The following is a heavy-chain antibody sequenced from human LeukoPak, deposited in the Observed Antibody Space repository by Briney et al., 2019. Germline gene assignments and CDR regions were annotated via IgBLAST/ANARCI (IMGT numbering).Heavy chain of an antibody. CDR2: ISNDGRNK. Sequence: PGGSLRLSCAASGFTFSSYGMHWVRQAPGKGLEWVAAISNDGRNKGYVDSVKGRFTISRDNSKNTLYLQMNSLRAEDTAVYYCAKDRGYSHGFEYWGQGTLVTVSS. CDR1: GFTFSSYG. V-gene: IGHV3-30*18. J-gene: IGHJ4*02. CDR3: AKDRGYSHGFEY. D-gene: IGHD5-12*01.